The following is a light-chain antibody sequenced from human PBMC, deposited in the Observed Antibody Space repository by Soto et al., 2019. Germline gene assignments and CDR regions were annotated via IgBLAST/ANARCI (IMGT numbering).Light chain of an antibody. CDR3: CSYAGSSYV. CDR2: DVS. Sequence: QSALTQPRSVSGSPGQSVTISCTGTSSDVGGYNYVSWYQQHPGKAPKLMIYDVSKRPSGVPDHFSGSKSGNTASLTISGLQAEDEADYYCCSYAGSSYVFGTGTKVTVL. CDR1: SSDVGGYNY. V-gene: IGLV2-11*01. J-gene: IGLJ1*01.